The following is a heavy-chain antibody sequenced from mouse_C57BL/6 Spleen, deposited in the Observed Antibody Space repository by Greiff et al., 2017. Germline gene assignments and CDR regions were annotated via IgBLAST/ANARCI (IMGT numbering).Heavy chain of an antibody. D-gene: IGHD2-5*01. CDR3: ARVYSNYVFAY. CDR1: GYSITSGYY. J-gene: IGHJ3*01. V-gene: IGHV3-6*01. CDR2: ISYDGSN. Sequence: EVKLQESGPGLVKPSQSLSLTCSVTGYSITSGYYWNWIRQFPGNKLEWMGYISYDGSNNYNPSLKNRISITRDTSKNQFFLKLNSVTTEDTATYYCARVYSNYVFAYWGQGTLVTVSA.